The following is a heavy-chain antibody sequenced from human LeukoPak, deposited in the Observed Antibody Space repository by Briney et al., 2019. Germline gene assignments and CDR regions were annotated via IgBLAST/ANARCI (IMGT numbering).Heavy chain of an antibody. CDR1: GGSISSYY. CDR2: IYYSGST. J-gene: IGHJ5*02. Sequence: PSQTLSLTCTVSGGSISSYYWSWIRQPPGKGLELIGYIYYSGSTNYNPSLKSRVTISVVTSKNQFSLKLSSVTAAATAVYYCARFIVVVPAAIAVGWFDPWGQGTLVTVSS. D-gene: IGHD2-2*02. V-gene: IGHV4-59*01. CDR3: ARFIVVVPAAIAVGWFDP.